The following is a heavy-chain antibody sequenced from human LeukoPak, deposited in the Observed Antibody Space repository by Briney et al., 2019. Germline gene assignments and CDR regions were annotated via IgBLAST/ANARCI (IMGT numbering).Heavy chain of an antibody. D-gene: IGHD1-7*01. V-gene: IGHV4-39*07. Sequence: SETLSLTCTVSGGSISSSSYYWGWIRQPPGKGLEWIGSIYYSGSTYYNPSLKSRVTISVDTAKNQFSRKLSSVTAADTAVYYCASPVELPGWFDPWGQGTLVTVSS. J-gene: IGHJ5*02. CDR2: IYYSGST. CDR3: ASPVELPGWFDP. CDR1: GGSISSSSYY.